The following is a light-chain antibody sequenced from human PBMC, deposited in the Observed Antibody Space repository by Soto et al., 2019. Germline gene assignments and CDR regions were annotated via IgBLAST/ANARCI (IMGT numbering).Light chain of an antibody. Sequence: EIVLTQSPATLSLSPGERATLSFSASQSVISYLAWYQQKHGQAPRLLIYDASNRATGTPARFSGSGSATDFTLTISSLEPEDFAVYYCQQGSNWPPITFGQGTRLEIK. CDR3: QQGSNWPPIT. CDR1: QSVISY. J-gene: IGKJ5*01. CDR2: DAS. V-gene: IGKV3-11*01.